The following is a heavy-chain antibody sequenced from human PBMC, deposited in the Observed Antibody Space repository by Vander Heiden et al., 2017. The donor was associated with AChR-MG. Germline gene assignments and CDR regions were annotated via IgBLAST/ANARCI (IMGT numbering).Heavy chain of an antibody. D-gene: IGHD3-3*01. Sequence: QVQLVESGGGVVQPGGSLRLSCSASGFTFSSYGMHWVRQAPGKGLEWVAFIRYDGSNKYYADSVKGRFTISRDNSKNTLYLQMNSLRAEDTAVYYCAKDLLDDFWSGYYFDYWGQGTLVTVSS. CDR2: IRYDGSNK. V-gene: IGHV3-30*02. CDR1: GFTFSSYG. J-gene: IGHJ4*02. CDR3: AKDLLDDFWSGYYFDY.